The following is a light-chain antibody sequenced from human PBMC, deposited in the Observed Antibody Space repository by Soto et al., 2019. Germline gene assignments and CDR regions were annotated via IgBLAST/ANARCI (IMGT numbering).Light chain of an antibody. J-gene: IGLJ1*01. CDR3: GSWDGSRSAYV. V-gene: IGLV1-51*01. CDR2: DDD. Sequence: QSVMTQPPSVSAAPGQRVTISCSGSSSNIGGNSVSWYQQLPGTAPKLLIYDDDKRPSGIPDRFSGSKSGTSATLGITGFMTGDEADYYCGSWDGSRSAYVFGTGTKLTVL. CDR1: SSNIGGNS.